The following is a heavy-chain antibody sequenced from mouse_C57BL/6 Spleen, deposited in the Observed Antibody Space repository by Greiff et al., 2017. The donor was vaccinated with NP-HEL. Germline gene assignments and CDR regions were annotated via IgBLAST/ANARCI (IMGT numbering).Heavy chain of an antibody. CDR3: ARAGLLLRSYFDY. CDR1: GYAFSSYW. D-gene: IGHD1-1*01. Sequence: QVQLKESGAELVKPGASVKISCKASGYAFSSYWMNWVKQRPGKGLEWIGQIYPGDGDTNYNGKFKGKATLTADKSSSTAYMQLSSLTSEDSAVYFCARAGLLLRSYFDYWGQGTTLTVSS. CDR2: IYPGDGDT. J-gene: IGHJ2*01. V-gene: IGHV1-80*01.